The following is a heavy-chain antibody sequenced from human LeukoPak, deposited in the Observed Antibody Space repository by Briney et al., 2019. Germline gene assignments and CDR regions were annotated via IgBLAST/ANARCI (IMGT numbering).Heavy chain of an antibody. CDR1: GFTFSSYG. Sequence: PGRSLRLSCAASGFTFSSYGMHWVRQAPGKGLEWVAVISYDGSNKYYADSVKGRFTISRDNSKNTLYLQMNSLRAEDTAVYYCARDSQYCSSGSCSPGASDTWGQGTMVTASS. V-gene: IGHV3-30*03. D-gene: IGHD2-15*01. J-gene: IGHJ3*02. CDR3: ARDSQYCSSGSCSPGASDT. CDR2: ISYDGSNK.